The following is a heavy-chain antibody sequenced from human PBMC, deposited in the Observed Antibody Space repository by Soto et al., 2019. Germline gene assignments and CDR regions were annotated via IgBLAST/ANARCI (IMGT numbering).Heavy chain of an antibody. J-gene: IGHJ4*02. CDR1: GYVLTDHW. CDR2: INPHVGST. V-gene: IGHV1-46*04. CDR3: AREGSYYFDSRLDS. Sequence: QVQLVQSGAEVKKPGATMKVSCRASGYVLTDHWMHWVRQAPGQGLEWMGIINPHVGSTSYSQTWQGRVTTTRDTSTNTVYMELRSLKSDDSAVYYCAREGSYYFDSRLDSWGQGTLVTVST. D-gene: IGHD3-22*01.